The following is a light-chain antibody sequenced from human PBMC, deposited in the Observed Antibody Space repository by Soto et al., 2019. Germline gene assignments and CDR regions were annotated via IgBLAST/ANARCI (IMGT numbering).Light chain of an antibody. CDR3: QQRINRPLT. Sequence: EIVLTQFPATLSLSPGDRATLSCRASQSVASFLAWYQHKPGQAPRLLIYDASNRATGIPARFSGSGSGTDFTLTINSLEPEDFAVYYCQQRINRPLTFGGGTKVDIK. CDR2: DAS. J-gene: IGKJ4*01. CDR1: QSVASF. V-gene: IGKV3-11*01.